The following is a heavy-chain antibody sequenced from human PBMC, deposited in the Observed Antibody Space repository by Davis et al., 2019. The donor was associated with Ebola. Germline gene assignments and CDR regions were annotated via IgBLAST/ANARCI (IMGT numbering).Heavy chain of an antibody. CDR3: TTRLGRDHYGMDV. Sequence: GGSLRLSCAASGFTFSSFGMHLVRQAPGKGLEWVAVVSYDGSIDYYADSVKGRFTISRDNDNNSLYLQMNSLRAEDTALYYCTTRLGRDHYGMDVWGKGTTVTVSS. J-gene: IGHJ6*04. D-gene: IGHD7-27*01. V-gene: IGHV3-30*03. CDR2: VSYDGSID. CDR1: GFTFSSFG.